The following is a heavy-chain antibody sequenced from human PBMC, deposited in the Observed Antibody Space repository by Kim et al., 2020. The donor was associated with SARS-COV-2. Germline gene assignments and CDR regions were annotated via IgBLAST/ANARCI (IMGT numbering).Heavy chain of an antibody. CDR2: ISGSGGST. CDR3: ASYGSGSYYMGSYYYYGMDV. J-gene: IGHJ6*02. CDR1: GFTFSSYA. Sequence: GGSLRLSCAASGFTFSSYAMSWVRQAPGKGLEWVSAISGSGGSTYYADSVKGRFTISRDNSKNTLYLQMNSLRAEDTAVYYCASYGSGSYYMGSYYYYGMDVWGQGTTVTVSS. V-gene: IGHV3-23*01. D-gene: IGHD3-10*01.